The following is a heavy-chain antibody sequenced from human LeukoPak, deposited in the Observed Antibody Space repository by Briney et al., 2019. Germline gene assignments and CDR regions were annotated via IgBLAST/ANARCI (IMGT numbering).Heavy chain of an antibody. CDR2: ISGSSGST. D-gene: IGHD3-22*01. CDR3: AKDMIVLGFASDFDY. CDR1: GFTFSSYA. J-gene: IGHJ4*02. Sequence: GGSLRLSCAASGFTFSSYAMSWVRQAPGKGLEWVSAISGSSGSTYYADSVKGRFTISRDNSKNTLYLQMNSLRAEDTAVYYCAKDMIVLGFASDFDYWGQGTLVTVSS. V-gene: IGHV3-23*01.